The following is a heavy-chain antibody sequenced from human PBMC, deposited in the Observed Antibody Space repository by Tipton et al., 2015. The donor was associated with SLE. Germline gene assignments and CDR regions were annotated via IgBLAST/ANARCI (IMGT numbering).Heavy chain of an antibody. J-gene: IGHJ4*02. CDR2: IYHSGST. CDR1: GYSISSGYY. D-gene: IGHD6-6*01. CDR3: AREAWSSSSRGGFDY. Sequence: SLTCAVSGYSISSGYYWGWIRQPPGKGLEWIGSIYHSGSTYYNPSLKSRVTISVDTSKNQFSLKLSSVTAADTAVYYCAREAWSSSSRGGFDYWGQGTLVTVSS. V-gene: IGHV4-38-2*02.